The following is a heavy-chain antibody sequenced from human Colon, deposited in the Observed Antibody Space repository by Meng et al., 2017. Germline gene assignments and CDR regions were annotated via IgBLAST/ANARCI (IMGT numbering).Heavy chain of an antibody. CDR3: ARANSSTWHYFDY. CDR2: ISYDGTYK. Sequence: GESLKISCAASGFPFSTYTIHWVRQAPGKGPEWVAVISYDGTYKYSADSVRGRFTISRDNSKNTLFLQMNSLRPEDTAVYYCARANSSTWHYFDYWGQGTLVT. J-gene: IGHJ4*02. D-gene: IGHD6-13*01. CDR1: GFPFSTYT. V-gene: IGHV3-30*04.